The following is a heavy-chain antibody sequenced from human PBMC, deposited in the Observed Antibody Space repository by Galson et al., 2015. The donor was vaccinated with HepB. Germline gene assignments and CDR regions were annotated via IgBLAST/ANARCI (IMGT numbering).Heavy chain of an antibody. J-gene: IGHJ4*02. D-gene: IGHD6-13*01. CDR3: AKGAGIAAGAGPEYFDY. V-gene: IGHV3-23*01. CDR2: ISGSGGST. Sequence: SLRLSCAASGFTFSSYAMSWVRQAPGKGLEWVSAISGSGGSTYYADSVKGRFTISRDNSKNTLYLQMNSLRAEDTAVYYCAKGAGIAAGAGPEYFDYWGQGTLVTVSS. CDR1: GFTFSSYA.